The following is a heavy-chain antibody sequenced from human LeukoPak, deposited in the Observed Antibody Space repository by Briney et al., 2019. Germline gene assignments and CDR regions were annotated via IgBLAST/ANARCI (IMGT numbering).Heavy chain of an antibody. J-gene: IGHJ4*02. V-gene: IGHV3-30-3*01. CDR1: GFTFSSYA. CDR2: ISYDGSNE. D-gene: IGHD3-10*01. CDR3: AKVGVGITMVRGVPDY. Sequence: GRSLRLSCAASGFTFSSYAVHWVRQAPGKGLEWVAVISYDGSNEYYAESVKGRFTIFRDNSKNTLYLQMNSLRAEDTAVYYCAKVGVGITMVRGVPDYWGQGTLVTVSS.